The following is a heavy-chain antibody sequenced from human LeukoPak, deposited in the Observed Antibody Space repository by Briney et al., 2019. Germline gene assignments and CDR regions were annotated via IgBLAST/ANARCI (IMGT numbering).Heavy chain of an antibody. J-gene: IGHJ4*02. CDR1: GFTLSSYW. Sequence: TGGSLRLSCAASGFTLSSYWIHWVRQAPGKGLVWVSLIRRDGTTSFADSVQGRFTISRDNARNMLYLQMNSLGAEDTAVYYCARDAGEATPFDYWGPGTLVTVSS. CDR2: IRRDGTT. D-gene: IGHD2-15*01. CDR3: ARDAGEATPFDY. V-gene: IGHV3-74*01.